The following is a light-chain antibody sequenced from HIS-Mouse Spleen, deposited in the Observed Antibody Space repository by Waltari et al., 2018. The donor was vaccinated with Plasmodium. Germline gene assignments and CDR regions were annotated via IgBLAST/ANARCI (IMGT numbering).Light chain of an antibody. Sequence: EIVLTQSPGTLSLSPGERATLSCRASQSVSSSYFAWYQQKPGQAPRLLIYGASSRATGIPDRFSGSVSGTDFTLTISRLEPEDFAVYYCQQYGSSPLTFGGGTKVEIK. CDR1: QSVSSSY. CDR3: QQYGSSPLT. J-gene: IGKJ4*01. V-gene: IGKV3-20*01. CDR2: GAS.